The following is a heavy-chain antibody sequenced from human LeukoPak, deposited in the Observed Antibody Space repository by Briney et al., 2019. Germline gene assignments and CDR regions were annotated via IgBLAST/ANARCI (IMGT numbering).Heavy chain of an antibody. CDR1: GYSFTSYW. CDR3: ARLGKVATRGRGYYGMDV. V-gene: IGHV5-10-1*01. J-gene: IGHJ6*04. D-gene: IGHD5-12*01. CDR2: IDHSDSYT. Sequence: GESLKISCKGSGYSFTSYWISWVRQMPGKGLEWMGRIDHSDSYTNYSPSFQGHVTISADKSISTAYLQWSSLKASDTAMYYCARLGKVATRGRGYYGMDVWGKGTTVTVSS.